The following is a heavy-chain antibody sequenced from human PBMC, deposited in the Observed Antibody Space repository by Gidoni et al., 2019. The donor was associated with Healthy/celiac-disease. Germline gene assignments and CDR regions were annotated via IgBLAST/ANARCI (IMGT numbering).Heavy chain of an antibody. CDR3: AKGGAWLLWFGEWDY. J-gene: IGHJ4*02. CDR1: GFTFSSYA. D-gene: IGHD3-10*01. Sequence: EVQLLESGGGLVQPGGSLRLSCAASGFTFSSYAMSWVRQAPWKGLGWVSAISGSGGSTYYADSVKGRFTISRDNSKNTLYLQMNRLRAEDTAVYYCAKGGAWLLWFGEWDYWGQGTLVTVSS. CDR2: ISGSGGST. V-gene: IGHV3-23*01.